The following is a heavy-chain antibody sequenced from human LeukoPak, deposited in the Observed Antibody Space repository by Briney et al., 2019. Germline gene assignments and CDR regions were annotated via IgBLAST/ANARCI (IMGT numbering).Heavy chain of an antibody. J-gene: IGHJ4*02. V-gene: IGHV1-69*01. CDR2: MSPIFGTA. Sequence: SLRVSSKPSLGSPCGDAISSVRAAPRQGVEWMGGMSPIFGTANYAQKFQGRVTITADESTSTAYMELSSLGSEDTAVYDCATLLGETYFFDFWGQGTLVTVSS. D-gene: IGHD1-26*01. CDR3: ATLLGETYFFDF. CDR1: LGSPCGDA.